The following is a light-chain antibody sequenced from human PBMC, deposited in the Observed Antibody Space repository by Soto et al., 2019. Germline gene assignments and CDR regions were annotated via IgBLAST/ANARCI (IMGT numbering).Light chain of an antibody. CDR2: GNN. Sequence: QSVLTQPPSVSGAPGQTITISCTGSSSNIGAGYDVHWYQQLPGRAPKLLIYGNNNRPSGVPDRFSGSKSGTSVSLAITGLQAEDEADYYCQSYDSSLRVVFGGGTKLTVL. CDR1: SSNIGAGYD. J-gene: IGLJ2*01. CDR3: QSYDSSLRVV. V-gene: IGLV1-40*01.